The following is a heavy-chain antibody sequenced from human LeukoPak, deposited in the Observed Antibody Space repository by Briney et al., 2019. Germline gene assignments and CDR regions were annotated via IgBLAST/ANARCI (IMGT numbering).Heavy chain of an antibody. V-gene: IGHV1-24*01. CDR3: ATTRWDAGLFDY. J-gene: IGHJ4*02. D-gene: IGHD1-26*01. Sequence: ASVKVSCKVSGYTLTELSMHWVRQAPGKGLEWMGGFDPEDGETIYAQKFQGRVTMTEDTSTDTAYMELSSLRSEDTAVYYCATTRWDAGLFDYWGQGTLVTVSS. CDR1: GYTLTELS. CDR2: FDPEDGET.